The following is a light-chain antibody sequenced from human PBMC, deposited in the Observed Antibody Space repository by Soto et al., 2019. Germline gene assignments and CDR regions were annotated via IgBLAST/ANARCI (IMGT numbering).Light chain of an antibody. V-gene: IGKV1-27*01. CDR3: QKHNHSPPVT. Sequence: DIQMTQSPSSLSASVGDRVTISCRASQGLTTYLAWYQQKPGKAPKLLIYAASTLQSGVPYRFSGSGSGTDLTLTISSLQLEDVATYYCQKHNHSPPVTFGPGTKV. J-gene: IGKJ3*01. CDR2: AAS. CDR1: QGLTTY.